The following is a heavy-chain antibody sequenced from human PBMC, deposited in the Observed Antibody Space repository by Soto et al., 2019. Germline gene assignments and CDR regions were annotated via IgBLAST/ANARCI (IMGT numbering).Heavy chain of an antibody. D-gene: IGHD2-21*01. Sequence: EVLLLESGGGLVQPGGSLRLSCAASGFTFSSYAMNWVRQAPGKGLEWVSAISGSDGSTYYADSVKGRFTISRDNSKNTLYLQMNSLRAEDTAVYYCARRGSVVLSSPGNYFDYWGQGTLVTVSS. CDR1: GFTFSSYA. V-gene: IGHV3-23*01. CDR3: ARRGSVVLSSPGNYFDY. CDR2: ISGSDGST. J-gene: IGHJ4*02.